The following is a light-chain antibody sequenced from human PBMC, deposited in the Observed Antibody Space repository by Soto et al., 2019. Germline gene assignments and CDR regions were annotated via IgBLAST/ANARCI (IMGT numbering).Light chain of an antibody. CDR2: KGT. J-gene: IGLJ1*01. Sequence: SVLAQPASVSWSPLQSITISCTGTSSDVGAYDSVSWYQQHPHKAPQVIIYKGTRRPSGVSNRFSGSTSGNAASLTISGLQADDEADYFCCSSAPESTYVFGTGTKVTVL. CDR1: SSDVGAYDS. CDR3: CSSAPESTYV. V-gene: IGLV2-23*01.